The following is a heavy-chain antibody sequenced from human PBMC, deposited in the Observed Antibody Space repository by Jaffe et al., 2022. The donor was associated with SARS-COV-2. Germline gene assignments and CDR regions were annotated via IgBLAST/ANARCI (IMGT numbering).Heavy chain of an antibody. D-gene: IGHD3-10*01. Sequence: EVQLLESGGGLVQPGGSLRLSCAASGFTFSSYAMSWVRQAPGKGLEWVSAISGSGGSTYYADSVKGRFTISRDNSKNTLYLQMNSLRAEDTAVYYCAKALEGWVRGGQLSGEDVWGQGTTVTVSS. CDR1: GFTFSSYA. CDR3: AKALEGWVRGGQLSGEDV. CDR2: ISGSGGST. V-gene: IGHV3-23*01. J-gene: IGHJ6*02.